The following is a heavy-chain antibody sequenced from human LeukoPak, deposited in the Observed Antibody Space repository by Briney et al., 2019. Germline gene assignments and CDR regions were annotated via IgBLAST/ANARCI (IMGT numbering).Heavy chain of an antibody. D-gene: IGHD6-13*01. CDR3: ACPYRSRFDY. CDR1: WFTFSDFH. CDR2: ITNSGSDI. Sequence: GGSLRLSCVVSWFTFSDFHMSLLRQAPGEGLEWISYITNSGSDIEYADSVKGRFTISWDNAKKSLYLEMNTLRAEDTAIYYCACPYRSRFDYWGQGTLVTVSS. J-gene: IGHJ4*02. V-gene: IGHV3-11*01.